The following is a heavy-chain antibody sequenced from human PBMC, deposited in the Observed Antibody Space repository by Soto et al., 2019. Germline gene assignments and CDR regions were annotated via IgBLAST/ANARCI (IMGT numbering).Heavy chain of an antibody. CDR3: ARGVVVVAAHYYYYYGMDV. V-gene: IGHV1-69*02. Sequence: QVQLVQSGAEVKKPGSSVKVSCKASGGTFSSYTISWVRQAPGQGLEWMGRIIPILGIANYAQKFQGRVTSTADKTTSTAYMGVSSLRSEDTAVYYCARGVVVVAAHYYYYYGMDVWGQGTTVTVSS. J-gene: IGHJ6*02. CDR1: GGTFSSYT. CDR2: IIPILGIA. D-gene: IGHD2-15*01.